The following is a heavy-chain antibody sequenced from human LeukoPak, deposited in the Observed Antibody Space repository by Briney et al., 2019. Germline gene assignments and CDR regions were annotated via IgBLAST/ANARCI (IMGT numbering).Heavy chain of an antibody. Sequence: ASVKVSCKASGGTFSSYAISWVRQAPGQGLGWIGGIIPIFGTANYAQKFQGRVTITADESTSTAYMELSSLRSEDTAVYYCARNDPYGSGSYDYYYYGMDVWGKGTTVTVSS. J-gene: IGHJ6*04. CDR3: ARNDPYGSGSYDYYYYGMDV. CDR2: IIPIFGTA. CDR1: GGTFSSYA. V-gene: IGHV1-69*13. D-gene: IGHD3-10*01.